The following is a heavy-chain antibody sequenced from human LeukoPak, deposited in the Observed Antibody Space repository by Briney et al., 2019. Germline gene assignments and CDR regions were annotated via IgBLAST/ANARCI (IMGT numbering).Heavy chain of an antibody. Sequence: ASVTVSFKASGYTFTSYYMHWVRQAPGQGLEWMGWINPDTGTTNYGPKFQGRVTMPRATSTSTAYMELSSLTSDDTAVYFCARAYDSSAYYWNYWGQGTLVTVSS. D-gene: IGHD3-22*01. J-gene: IGHJ4*02. V-gene: IGHV1-2*02. CDR3: ARAYDSSAYYWNY. CDR2: INPDTGTT. CDR1: GYTFTSYY.